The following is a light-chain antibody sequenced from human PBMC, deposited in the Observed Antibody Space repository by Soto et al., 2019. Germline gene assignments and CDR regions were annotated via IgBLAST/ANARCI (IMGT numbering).Light chain of an antibody. V-gene: IGKV3-20*01. J-gene: IGKJ1*01. CDR3: QQYGNSPWT. CDR2: GAS. CDR1: QSVTNNY. Sequence: EIVLTQSPGTLSLSPGERATLSCRASQSVTNNYLCWYQQKPGQAPRLLIYGASNRATVIPDRFSGSGSGTDFTLTISRLEREDFAVFYCQQYGNSPWTFGQGTKVEIK.